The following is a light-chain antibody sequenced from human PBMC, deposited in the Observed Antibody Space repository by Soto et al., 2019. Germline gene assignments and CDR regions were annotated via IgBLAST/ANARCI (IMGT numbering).Light chain of an antibody. CDR2: ESS. Sequence: QSVLTQPASGSGSPGQSITISCSGTSSEVGSYDHVAWYQQFPGKTPKLMIYESSNRPSGVSSRFSGSKSGNTAALTISGLQAEDEADYYCISYTGSSTSYVFGSGTKVTAL. V-gene: IGLV2-14*01. J-gene: IGLJ1*01. CDR1: SSEVGSYDH. CDR3: ISYTGSSTSYV.